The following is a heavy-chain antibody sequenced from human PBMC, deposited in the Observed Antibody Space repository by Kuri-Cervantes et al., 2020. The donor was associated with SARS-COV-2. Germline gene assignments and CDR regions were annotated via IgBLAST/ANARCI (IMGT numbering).Heavy chain of an antibody. CDR1: GYTFTSYG. V-gene: IGHV1-18*01. CDR3: SRDKGYSGIMDFDY. J-gene: IGHJ4*03. D-gene: IGHD3-22*01. Sequence: ASVKVSCKASGYTFTSYGISWVRQAPGQGLEWMGWISAYNGNTNYAQKLQGRDTMTTDISTSTAYMELRSLRSDDTAVYYCSRDKGYSGIMDFDYWGQGTTVTVSS. CDR2: ISAYNGNT.